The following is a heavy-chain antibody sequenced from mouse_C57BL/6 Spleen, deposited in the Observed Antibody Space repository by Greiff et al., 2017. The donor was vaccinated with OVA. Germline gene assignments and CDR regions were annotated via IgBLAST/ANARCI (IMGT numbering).Heavy chain of an antibody. D-gene: IGHD1-1*01. Sequence: EVKVVESGGGLVKPGGSLTLSCAASGFTFSDYGMHWVRPAPEKGLEWVAYISSGSSTIYYADTVKGRFTIARDNAKNTLFLQMTSLRSEDTAMYYCARQGYGSTSAYYFDYWGQGTTLTVSS. J-gene: IGHJ2*01. CDR1: GFTFSDYG. CDR2: ISSGSSTI. V-gene: IGHV5-17*01. CDR3: ARQGYGSTSAYYFDY.